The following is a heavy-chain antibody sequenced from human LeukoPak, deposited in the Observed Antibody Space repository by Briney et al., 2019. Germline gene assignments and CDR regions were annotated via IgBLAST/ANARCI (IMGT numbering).Heavy chain of an antibody. Sequence: ASVKVSCKASGGTFSSYAISWVRQAPGQGHEWMGRIIPIFGTANYPQKFQGRVTITTDESTSTAYMELSSLRSEDTAVYYCARGPKGDAFDTWGQGTMVTVSS. V-gene: IGHV1-69*05. CDR2: IIPIFGTA. CDR3: ARGPKGDAFDT. CDR1: GGTFSSYA. J-gene: IGHJ3*02.